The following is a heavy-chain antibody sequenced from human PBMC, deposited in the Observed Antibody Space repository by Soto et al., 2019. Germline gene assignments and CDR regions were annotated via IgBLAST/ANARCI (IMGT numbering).Heavy chain of an antibody. Sequence: KTSETLSLTCGVSGGSLSGATYSWNWIRQPPGKGLEWIGYIFPSGTTYYNPSLKSRVTISIDVSKNQFCLSLRSLTAADTAVYYCARSREFDYWSQGTLVTVSS. CDR2: IFPSGTT. CDR3: ARSREFDY. CDR1: GGSLSGATYS. V-gene: IGHV4-30-2*01. J-gene: IGHJ4*02.